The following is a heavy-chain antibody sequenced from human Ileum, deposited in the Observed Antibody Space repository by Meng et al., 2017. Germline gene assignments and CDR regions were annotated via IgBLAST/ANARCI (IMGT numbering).Heavy chain of an antibody. CDR2: IYLAGSP. V-gene: IGHV4-4*02. CDR3: VRHGGKYFDS. CDR1: GRSISSSFY. Sequence: LPGSGPGLVGPSGTLPLTCTASGRSISSSFYWICVRQSPGKGLEWIGQIYLAGSPNYTPSLESRVTISVDKSKNQFSLRLTSVTAADTAIFYCVRHGGKYFDSWGQGTLVTVSS. J-gene: IGHJ4*02. D-gene: IGHD2-15*01.